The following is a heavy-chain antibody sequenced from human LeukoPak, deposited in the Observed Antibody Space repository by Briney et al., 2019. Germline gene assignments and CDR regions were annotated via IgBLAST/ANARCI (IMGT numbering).Heavy chain of an antibody. V-gene: IGHV4-61*02. Sequence: PSQTLSLTCTVSGGSISSGYYYWTWIRQPAGKGLEWIGRIYTSGSTNYNPSLKSRVTISVDTSTNQFSLRLSSVTAADTAVYYCARTTEAHSWRTRYYDYYMDVWGKGTTVTVSS. CDR2: IYTSGST. D-gene: IGHD6-13*01. CDR1: GGSISSGYYY. J-gene: IGHJ6*03. CDR3: ARTTEAHSWRTRYYDYYMDV.